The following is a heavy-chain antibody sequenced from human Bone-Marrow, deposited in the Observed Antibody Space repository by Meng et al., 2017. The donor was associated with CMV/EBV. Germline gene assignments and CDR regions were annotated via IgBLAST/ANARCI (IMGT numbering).Heavy chain of an antibody. CDR1: GATVSSSY. J-gene: IGHJ4*02. Sequence: GESLKISCEASGATVSSSYMSWVRQAPGRGLEWVSVIYSSGKIYYADSVKGRFTIFRDNSKNTLHLQMDSLSAGDTARYYCVRGSVYFDSWGQGTLVTVSS. D-gene: IGHD5/OR15-5a*01. V-gene: IGHV3-53*01. CDR2: IYSSGKI. CDR3: VRGSVYFDS.